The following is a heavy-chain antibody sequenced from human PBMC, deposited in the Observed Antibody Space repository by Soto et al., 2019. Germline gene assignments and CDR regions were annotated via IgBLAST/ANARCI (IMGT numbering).Heavy chain of an antibody. CDR2: ISGSGGST. CDR3: ANLDYGAGYYYGMDV. CDR1: GFTFSSYA. J-gene: IGHJ6*02. V-gene: IGHV3-23*01. Sequence: EVQLLESGGGLVQPGGSLRLSCAASGFTFSSYAMSWVRQAPGQGLEWVSAISGSGGSTYYADSVKGRFTISRDNSKNTLYLQMNSLRAEDTAVYYCANLDYGAGYYYGMDVWGQGTTVTVSS. D-gene: IGHD4-17*01.